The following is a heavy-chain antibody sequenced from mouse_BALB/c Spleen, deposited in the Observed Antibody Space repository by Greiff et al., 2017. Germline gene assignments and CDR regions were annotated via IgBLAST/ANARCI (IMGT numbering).Heavy chain of an antibody. CDR1: GYTFTDYW. D-gene: IGHD2-14*01. J-gene: IGHJ4*01. CDR3: ARRGTYYRYGGYAMDY. Sequence: VKLQQPGAELVMPGASVKMSCKASGYTFTDYWMHWVKQRPGQGLEWIGAIDTSDSYTSYNQKFKGKATLTVDESSSTAYMQLSSLTSEDSAVYYCARRGTYYRYGGYAMDYWGQGTSVTVSS. CDR2: IDTSDSYT. V-gene: IGHV1-69*01.